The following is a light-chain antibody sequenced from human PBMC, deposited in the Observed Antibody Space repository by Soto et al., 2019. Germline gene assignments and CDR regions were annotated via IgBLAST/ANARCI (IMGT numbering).Light chain of an antibody. Sequence: QSVLTQPPSASGTPGQRITISCSGSSSNIGSNFVYWYQQLPGTPPKLLIYRNNQRPSGVPDRLSGSKSGTSASLAISGLRSEDEADYYCAAWDDSLSGRNWVFGGGTKLTVL. CDR2: RNN. J-gene: IGLJ3*02. CDR3: AAWDDSLSGRNWV. V-gene: IGLV1-47*01. CDR1: SSNIGSNF.